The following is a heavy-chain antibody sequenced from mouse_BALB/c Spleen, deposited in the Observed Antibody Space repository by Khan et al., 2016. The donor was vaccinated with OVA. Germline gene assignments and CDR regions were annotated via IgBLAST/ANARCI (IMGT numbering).Heavy chain of an antibody. CDR2: ISYSGST. CDR1: GYSITSGYG. D-gene: IGHD1-2*01. Sequence: EVQLQESGPGLVKPSQSLSLTCTVTGYSITSGYGWNWIRQFPGNKLEWMGYISYSGSTHYNPSPKSRISITRDTSKNQFFLQLNSVTTEETATYYCARTARIKYWGQGTTLTVSS. V-gene: IGHV3-2*02. J-gene: IGHJ2*01. CDR3: ARTARIKY.